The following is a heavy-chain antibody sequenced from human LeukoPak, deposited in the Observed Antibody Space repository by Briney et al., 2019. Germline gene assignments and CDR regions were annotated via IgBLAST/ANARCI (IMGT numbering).Heavy chain of an antibody. CDR3: ARGGGYSYGPFDY. CDR2: INGDGSYT. D-gene: IGHD5-18*01. J-gene: IGHJ4*02. CDR1: AFTFSKNW. Sequence: PGGSLRLSCAASAFTFSKNWMHWVRQAPGKGLVWVSHINGDGSYTTYADSVKGRFTISRDNAKNTLYLQMNSLRAEDTAVYCCARGGGYSYGPFDYWGQGTVVTVSS. V-gene: IGHV3-74*01.